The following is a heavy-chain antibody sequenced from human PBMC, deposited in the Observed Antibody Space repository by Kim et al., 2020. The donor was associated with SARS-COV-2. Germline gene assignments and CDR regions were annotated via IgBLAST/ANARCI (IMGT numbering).Heavy chain of an antibody. CDR1: GGSIRGSTYY. V-gene: IGHV4-39*01. Sequence: SETLSLTCTVSGGSIRGSTYYWGWVRQPPGKGLEWVGSISYTGITYHSPSLKSRLTMSVDTSKNQFSLHLTSLTAEDTAVYYCATLDYWGQGTLVTVSS. J-gene: IGHJ4*02. CDR2: ISYTGIT. CDR3: ATLDY.